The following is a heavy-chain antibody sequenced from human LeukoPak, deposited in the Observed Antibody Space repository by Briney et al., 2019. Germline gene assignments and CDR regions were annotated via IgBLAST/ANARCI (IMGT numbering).Heavy chain of an antibody. D-gene: IGHD3-10*01. Sequence: SETLSLTCSVSGGSITSYYWGWIRQSAGKGLEWIGRIYYNGNTNYNPSLKSRLTMSIDTSKNQFSLKLSSVTAADTAVYYCAMVEAPHNAYDVWGPGTMVTVSS. J-gene: IGHJ3*01. CDR1: GGSITSYY. CDR3: AMVEAPHNAYDV. CDR2: IYYNGNT. V-gene: IGHV4-4*07.